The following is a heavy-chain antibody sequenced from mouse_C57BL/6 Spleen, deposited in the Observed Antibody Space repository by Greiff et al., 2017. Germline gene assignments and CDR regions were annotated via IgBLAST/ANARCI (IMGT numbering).Heavy chain of an antibody. D-gene: IGHD2-4*01. J-gene: IGHJ1*03. CDR2: INPNNGGT. V-gene: IGHV1-22*01. Sequence: EVKVVESGPELVKPGASVKMSCKASGYTFTDYNMHWVKQSHGKSLEWIGYINPNNGGTSYNQKFKGKATLTVNKSSSTAYMELRSLTSEDSAVYYCAREGYDYDGSYWYFDVWGTGTTVTVSS. CDR3: AREGYDYDGSYWYFDV. CDR1: GYTFTDYN.